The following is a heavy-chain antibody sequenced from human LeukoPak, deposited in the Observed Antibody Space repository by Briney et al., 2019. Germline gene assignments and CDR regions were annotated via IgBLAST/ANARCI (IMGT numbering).Heavy chain of an antibody. J-gene: IGHJ4*02. CDR1: GFTIRSYW. V-gene: IGHV3-7*04. D-gene: IGHD5-18*01. CDR2: IKQDGSEK. Sequence: PGGSLRLSCVASGFTIRSYWMGWVRQAPGKGLEWVANIKQDGSEKYYVDSVKGRFTISRDNAKNSLYLQMNSLRAEDTAVYYCARGYNYGFPDYWGQGTLVTVSS. CDR3: ARGYNYGFPDY.